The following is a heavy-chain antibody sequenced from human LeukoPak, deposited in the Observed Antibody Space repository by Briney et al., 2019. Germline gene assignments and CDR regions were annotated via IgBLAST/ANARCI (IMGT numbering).Heavy chain of an antibody. CDR1: GGTFSSYA. D-gene: IGHD3-22*01. Sequence: ASVKVSCKASGGTFSSYAISWVRQASGQGLEWMGGIIPIFGTANYAQKFQGRVTITADESTSTAYMELSSLRSEDTAVYYCARGGIVLEPIHAFDIWGQGTMVTVSS. CDR2: IIPIFGTA. J-gene: IGHJ3*02. V-gene: IGHV1-69*13. CDR3: ARGGIVLEPIHAFDI.